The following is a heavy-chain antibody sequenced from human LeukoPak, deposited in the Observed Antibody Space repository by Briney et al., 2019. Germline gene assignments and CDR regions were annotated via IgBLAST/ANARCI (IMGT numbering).Heavy chain of an antibody. V-gene: IGHV3-7*01. CDR2: VKQDESEK. D-gene: IGHD3-22*01. Sequence: GGSLRLSCAGSGFTFSNYWMTWVRLAPGKGLEWVANVKQDESEKHYVDSVKGRFTISRDNAKSSLYLRMDSLRVEDTAVYYCARDRDYHDDRTDYYYDAFDIWGQGTTVTVSS. J-gene: IGHJ3*02. CDR3: ARDRDYHDDRTDYYYDAFDI. CDR1: GFTFSNYW.